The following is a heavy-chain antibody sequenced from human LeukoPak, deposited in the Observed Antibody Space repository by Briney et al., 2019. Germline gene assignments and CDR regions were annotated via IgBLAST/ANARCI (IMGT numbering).Heavy chain of an antibody. J-gene: IGHJ2*01. CDR1: GLTFSSYW. D-gene: IGHD3-10*02. V-gene: IGHV3-7*01. Sequence: PGGSLRLSCAASGLTFSSYWMSWVRQTPGKGLEWVANIKEDGSEKYYVDSVKGRFTISRDNAKNSLYLQMNSVRAEDSAVYYCARVFGLEPLIDLWGRGTLVTVSS. CDR3: ARVFGLEPLIDL. CDR2: IKEDGSEK.